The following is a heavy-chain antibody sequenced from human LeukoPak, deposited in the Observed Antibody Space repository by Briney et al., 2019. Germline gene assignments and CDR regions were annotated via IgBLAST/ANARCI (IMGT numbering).Heavy chain of an antibody. V-gene: IGHV3-30*18. CDR2: LSFVGGNK. J-gene: IGHJ6*02. CDR1: ELTLRANG. D-gene: IGHD3-10*01. Sequence: PGGPRRPSCAAPELTLRANGMHGFPKAPGKGWDGGAVLSFVGGNKYYADSVKGRFTISRDNSKNTLYLQMNSLRAEDTAVYYCAKDWRRFGELFTGFHGMDVWGQGTTVTVSS. CDR3: AKDWRRFGELFTGFHGMDV.